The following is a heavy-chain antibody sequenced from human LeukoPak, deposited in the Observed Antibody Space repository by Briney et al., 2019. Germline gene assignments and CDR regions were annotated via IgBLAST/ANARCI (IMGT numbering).Heavy chain of an antibody. D-gene: IGHD2-15*01. CDR2: IYTTGTT. CDR3: ARDRFVCRIDY. CDR1: GGSISSYY. Sequence: WETLSLTCTVSGGSISSYYWSWIPQPTGKGLEWIGRIYTTGTTNYNPSLKSRVTMSVDTSKNQLSLKLRSVKAADTAVYYCARDRFVCRIDYWGQGTLVTVSS. V-gene: IGHV4-4*07. J-gene: IGHJ4*02.